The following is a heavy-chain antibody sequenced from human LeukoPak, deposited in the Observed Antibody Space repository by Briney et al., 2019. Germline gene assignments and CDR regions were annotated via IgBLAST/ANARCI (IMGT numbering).Heavy chain of an antibody. J-gene: IGHJ6*02. CDR2: IIPILGIA. Sequence: SVKVSCKASGGTFSSYAISWVRQAPGQGLEWMGRIIPILGIANYAQKFQGRVTITADKSTRTAYMELSSLRSEDTAVYYCARVQRSGSYYYYGMDVWGQGTTVTVSS. V-gene: IGHV1-69*04. CDR1: GGTFSSYA. D-gene: IGHD7-27*01. CDR3: ARVQRSGSYYYYGMDV.